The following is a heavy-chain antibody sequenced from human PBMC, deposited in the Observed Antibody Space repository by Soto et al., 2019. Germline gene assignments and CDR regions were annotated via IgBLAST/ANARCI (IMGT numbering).Heavy chain of an antibody. CDR3: ARWYGGSLDY. Sequence: TWSVADGYIRSYCWRWIRQTPGKGLEWIGYIYYSGSTNYNPSLKSRVTISVDTSKNQFSLKLSSVTAADTAVYYCARWYGGSLDYWGQGTLVTVSS. D-gene: IGHD4-17*01. CDR1: DGYIRSYC. V-gene: IGHV4-59*01. CDR2: IYYSGST. J-gene: IGHJ4*02.